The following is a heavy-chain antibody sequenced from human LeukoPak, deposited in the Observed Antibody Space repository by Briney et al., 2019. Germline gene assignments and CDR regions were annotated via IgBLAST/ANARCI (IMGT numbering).Heavy chain of an antibody. CDR1: GYSFTSYC. Sequence: TGESLKISCKASGYSFTSYCISWVRQMPGKGLEWMGIIFPGDAGTRYRPSFQGRVTISADESISTSYLQRSSLKAADTAAYYCAKHRKAHYYYMAVWGKGTTVTVSS. V-gene: IGHV5-51*01. J-gene: IGHJ6*03. CDR3: AKHRKAHYYYMAV. CDR2: IFPGDAGT.